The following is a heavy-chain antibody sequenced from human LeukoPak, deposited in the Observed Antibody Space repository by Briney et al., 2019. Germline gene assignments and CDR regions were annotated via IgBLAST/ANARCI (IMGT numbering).Heavy chain of an antibody. CDR2: ISYDGSNK. CDR3: ARDRLDGNNWNDCDY. V-gene: IGHV3-30-3*01. J-gene: IGHJ4*02. Sequence: GGSLRLSYAASGFTFSNYAMHWVRQAPGKGLEWLAIISYDGSNKYYADSVKGRFTISRDNSKNTLYVQMNGLRVDDTAVYYCARDRLDGNNWNDCDYWGQGTLVTVSS. CDR1: GFTFSNYA. D-gene: IGHD1-1*01.